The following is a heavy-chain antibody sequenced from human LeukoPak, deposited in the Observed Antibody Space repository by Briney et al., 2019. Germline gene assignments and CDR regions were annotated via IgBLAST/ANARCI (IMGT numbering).Heavy chain of an antibody. V-gene: IGHV4-59*02. Sequence: PSETLSLTCTVSGGSVSSYYWSWIRQPPGKGLEWIGYIYYSGSTNYNPSLKSRVIISIDTSKNQFSLKLSSVTAADTAVYYCARGRRGPFDYWGQGTLVTVSS. CDR2: IYYSGST. CDR3: ARGRRGPFDY. D-gene: IGHD3-10*01. J-gene: IGHJ4*02. CDR1: GGSVSSYY.